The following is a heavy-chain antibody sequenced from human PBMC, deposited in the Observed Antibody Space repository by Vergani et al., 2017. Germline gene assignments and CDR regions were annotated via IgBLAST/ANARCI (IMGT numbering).Heavy chain of an antibody. J-gene: IGHJ4*02. Sequence: QVQLQQSGPGLVNPSQTLSLTCSVSGVSITGGSYYWNWMRQSAEKGLEWIGRIFTRGSTDYNPSLKGRVTISFDTSKNKFSLKLNSVTAADTAVYYCARGAYEAYFDYWGQGTLVTVAS. CDR1: GVSITGGSYY. CDR2: IFTRGST. V-gene: IGHV4-61*02. CDR3: ARGAYEAYFDY. D-gene: IGHD3-16*01.